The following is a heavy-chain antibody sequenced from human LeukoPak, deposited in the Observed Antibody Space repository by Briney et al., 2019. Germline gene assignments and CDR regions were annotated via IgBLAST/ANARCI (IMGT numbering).Heavy chain of an antibody. J-gene: IGHJ4*02. CDR3: AKDKGSYYGFDY. CDR2: ISGSNSYI. V-gene: IGHV3-21*01. D-gene: IGHD1-26*01. Sequence: GGSLSLSCAASGFTFNSYSMNWVRQAPGKGLEWVSSISGSNSYIYYADSMKGRFTISRDNSKNTLYLQINSLRAEDTAVYYCAKDKGSYYGFDYWGQGTLVTVSS. CDR1: GFTFNSYS.